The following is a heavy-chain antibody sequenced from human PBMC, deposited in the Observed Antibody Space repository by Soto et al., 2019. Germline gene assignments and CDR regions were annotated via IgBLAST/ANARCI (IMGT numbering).Heavy chain of an antibody. CDR1: GYTFSRHG. Sequence: QVQLVQSGAEVKKPGASVTVSCKASGYTFSRHGISWVRQAPGQGLEWMAWSGNTNYAQKFQGRLTLTTNPSTRTAYMELRRLRSDDTAVYYCARGADDFSSGYYYEYWGQGTLGTVSS. CDR3: ARGADDFSSGYYYEY. V-gene: IGHV1-18*04. D-gene: IGHD3-3*01. J-gene: IGHJ4*02. CDR2: SGNT.